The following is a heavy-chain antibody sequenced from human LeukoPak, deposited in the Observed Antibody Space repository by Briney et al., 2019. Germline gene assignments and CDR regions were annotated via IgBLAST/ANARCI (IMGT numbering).Heavy chain of an antibody. D-gene: IGHD2-15*01. CDR3: ARVQHCSGGSCYGNWFDP. CDR2: INAGNGNT. V-gene: IGHV1-3*01. J-gene: IGHJ5*02. CDR1: GYTFTSYA. Sequence: GASVKVSCKASGYTFTSYAMHWVRQAPGQRLEWMGWINAGNGNTKYSQKFQGRDTITRDTSASTAYMELSSLRSEDTAVYYCARVQHCSGGSCYGNWFDPWGQGTLVTVSS.